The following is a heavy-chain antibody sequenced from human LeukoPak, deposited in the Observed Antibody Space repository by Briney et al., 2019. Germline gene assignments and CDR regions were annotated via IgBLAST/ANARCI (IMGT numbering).Heavy chain of an antibody. D-gene: IGHD4-17*01. J-gene: IGHJ4*02. Sequence: SVKVSCKASGGTFSSYAISWVRQAPGQGLEWMGGIIPIFGTANYAQKFQGRVTFTADESTSTAYMELSSLRSEDTAVYYCARVLPDGDQGGTAFDYWGQGTLVTVSS. V-gene: IGHV1-69*13. CDR1: GGTFSSYA. CDR2: IIPIFGTA. CDR3: ARVLPDGDQGGTAFDY.